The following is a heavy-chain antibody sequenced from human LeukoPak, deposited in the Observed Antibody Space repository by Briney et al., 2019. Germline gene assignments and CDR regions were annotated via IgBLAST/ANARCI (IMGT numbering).Heavy chain of an antibody. V-gene: IGHV4-59*01. CDR3: ARAVDQQLVSWYFDF. CDR1: GGSISSYY. Sequence: KPSETLSLTCTVSGGSISSYYWTWIRQPPGKGLEWVGYIYYSGSTNYNPSLKSRVTISADTSKNQFSLKLSSVTAADTAVYYCARAVDQQLVSWYFDFWGQGTLVTVSS. J-gene: IGHJ4*02. D-gene: IGHD6-13*01. CDR2: IYYSGST.